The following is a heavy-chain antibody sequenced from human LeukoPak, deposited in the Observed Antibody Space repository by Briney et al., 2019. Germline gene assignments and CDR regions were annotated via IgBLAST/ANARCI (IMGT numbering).Heavy chain of an antibody. CDR1: GDTFSTYT. D-gene: IGHD3-3*01. J-gene: IGHJ4*02. CDR3: ARGLWSGYYPFDY. Sequence: ASVKVSCKASGDTFSTYTVTWVRQAPGQGLEWMGGVIPILGTPNYAQKFQGRVTITADKSTTTVSIDLRSLRSDDTAVYYCARGLWSGYYPFDYWGQGTLVTVSS. CDR2: VIPILGTP. V-gene: IGHV1-69*08.